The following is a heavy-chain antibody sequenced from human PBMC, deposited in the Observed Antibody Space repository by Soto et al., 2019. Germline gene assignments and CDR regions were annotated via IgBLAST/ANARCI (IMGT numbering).Heavy chain of an antibody. CDR2: IYYSGST. D-gene: IGHD3-10*01. CDR3: AREEVAYYDSGSYNWFDP. Sequence: PSETLSLTCTVSGGSVSSGSYYWSWIRQPPGKGLEWIGYIYYSGSTYSNPSLKSRVTISVDTSNNQFSLKLSFVTAADTAVYYCAREEVAYYDSGSYNWFDPWGQGILVTVSS. CDR1: GGSVSSGSYY. V-gene: IGHV4-61*01. J-gene: IGHJ5*02.